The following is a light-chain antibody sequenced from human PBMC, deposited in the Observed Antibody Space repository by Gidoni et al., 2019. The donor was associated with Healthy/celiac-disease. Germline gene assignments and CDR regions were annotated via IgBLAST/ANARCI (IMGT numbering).Light chain of an antibody. Sequence: DIQMTHSPSTLSASVGDRVTITCRASQSISSWLAWYQQKPGKAPKLLIYKASSLESGVPSRFSGSGSGTEFTLTISSLQPDDFATYYCQQYNSYSRTFGQETKVEIK. J-gene: IGKJ1*01. CDR2: KAS. CDR1: QSISSW. V-gene: IGKV1-5*03. CDR3: QQYNSYSRT.